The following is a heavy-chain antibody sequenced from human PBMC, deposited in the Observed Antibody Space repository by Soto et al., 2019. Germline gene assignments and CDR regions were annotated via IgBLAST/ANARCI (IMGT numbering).Heavy chain of an antibody. V-gene: IGHV1-69*02. D-gene: IGHD3-10*01. CDR1: GDTFNFYT. CDR3: ATSYGSGYRAFDS. J-gene: IGHJ4*02. Sequence: QVQLVQSGADVQRPGSSVRVSCKASGDTFNFYTINWVRQAPGQGLQWMGRINPILSMSNYAPRFQGRVTMTADKSTSTAYMELSSLRSEDTAMYYCATSYGSGYRAFDSWGQGALVTDSS. CDR2: INPILSMS.